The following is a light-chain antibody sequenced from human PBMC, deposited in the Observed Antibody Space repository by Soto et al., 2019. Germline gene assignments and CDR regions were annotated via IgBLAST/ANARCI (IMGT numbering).Light chain of an antibody. CDR2: GAS. Sequence: EIVMTQSPATLSLSPGERATLSCRASQSVSSNLAWYQQKPGQAPRLLIYGASTRATGIPATFSGSGSGTDFTLTISSLQSEDLAVYYCQQYSNWPRTFGQGTKVDIK. CDR1: QSVSSN. CDR3: QQYSNWPRT. V-gene: IGKV3-15*01. J-gene: IGKJ1*01.